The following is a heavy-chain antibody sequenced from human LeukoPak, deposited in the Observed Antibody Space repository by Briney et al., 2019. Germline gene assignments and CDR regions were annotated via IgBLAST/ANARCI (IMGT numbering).Heavy chain of an antibody. D-gene: IGHD6-13*01. Sequence: SETLSLTCAVYGGSFSGSYGSWIRQPPGKGLEWIGEINHSGSTNYNPSLKSRVTISVDTSKNQFSLKLSSVTAADTAVYYCARVLAAAGTSYYFDYWGQGTLVTVSS. CDR1: GGSFSGSY. CDR2: INHSGST. J-gene: IGHJ4*02. V-gene: IGHV4-34*01. CDR3: ARVLAAAGTSYYFDY.